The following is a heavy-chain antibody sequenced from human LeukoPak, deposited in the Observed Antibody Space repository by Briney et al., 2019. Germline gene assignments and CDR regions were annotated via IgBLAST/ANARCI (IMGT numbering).Heavy chain of an antibody. CDR2: TYYRSKWYN. Sequence: SQTLSLTCAISGDSVSSNSAAWNWIRRSPSRGLEWLGRTYYRSKWYNDYAVSVKSRISINPDTSKNQFSLQLNSVTPEDTAVYYCVRDTAPDYYDSSGYQVGFDYWGQGTLVTVSS. V-gene: IGHV6-1*01. CDR3: VRDTAPDYYDSSGYQVGFDY. D-gene: IGHD3-22*01. CDR1: GDSVSSNSAA. J-gene: IGHJ4*02.